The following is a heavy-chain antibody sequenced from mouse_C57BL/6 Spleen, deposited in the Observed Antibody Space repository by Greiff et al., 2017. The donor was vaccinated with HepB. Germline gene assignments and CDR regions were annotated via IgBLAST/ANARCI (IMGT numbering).Heavy chain of an antibody. V-gene: IGHV1-81*01. Sequence: VQRVESGAELARPGASVKLSCKASGYTFTSYGISWVKQRTGQGLEWIGEIYPRSGNTYYNEKFKGKATLTADKSSSTAYMELRSLTSEDSAVYFCAYYYPYAMDYWGQGTSVTVSS. D-gene: IGHD1-1*01. CDR3: AYYYPYAMDY. CDR2: IYPRSGNT. CDR1: GYTFTSYG. J-gene: IGHJ4*01.